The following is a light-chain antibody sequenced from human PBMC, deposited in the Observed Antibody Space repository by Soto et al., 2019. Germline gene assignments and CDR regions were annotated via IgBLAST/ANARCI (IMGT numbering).Light chain of an antibody. CDR2: SNN. V-gene: IGLV1-44*01. J-gene: IGLJ3*02. Sequence: QSVLTQPPSASGTPGQRVTISCSGSSSNIGSNTVNRYQQLPGTAPKPLIYSNNHRPSGVPDRFSGSNSGTSASLAISGLQSEDEADYYCAAWDDSLNGPVFGGGTKVTVL. CDR3: AAWDDSLNGPV. CDR1: SSNIGSNT.